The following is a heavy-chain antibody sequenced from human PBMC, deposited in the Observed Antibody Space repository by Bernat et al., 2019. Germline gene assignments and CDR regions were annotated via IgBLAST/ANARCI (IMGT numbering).Heavy chain of an antibody. D-gene: IGHD3-16*01. CDR3: ARGITNGGGFDP. Sequence: QVQLQQWGAGLLKPSETLSLTCAVYGGSFSGYYWSGIRQPPGKGLEWIGEINHSGSTNYNPSLKSRVTISVDTSKNQFSLTLSSVTAADTAVYYCARGITNGGGFDPWGQGTLVTVSS. V-gene: IGHV4-34*01. J-gene: IGHJ5*02. CDR1: GGSFSGYY. CDR2: INHSGST.